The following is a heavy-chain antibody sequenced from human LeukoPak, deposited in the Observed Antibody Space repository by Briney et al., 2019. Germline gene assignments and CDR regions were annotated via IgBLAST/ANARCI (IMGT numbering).Heavy chain of an antibody. Sequence: SETLSLTCTVSGGSISSSSYYWGWLRQPPGKGLEWIGSIYYSGSTYYNPSIKSRVTISVDTSKNQFSLKLSSVTAADTAVYYCARDRVGNWNRYFDYWGQGTLVTVSS. V-gene: IGHV4-39*07. J-gene: IGHJ4*02. CDR3: ARDRVGNWNRYFDY. CDR2: IYYSGST. CDR1: GGSISSSSYY. D-gene: IGHD1-20*01.